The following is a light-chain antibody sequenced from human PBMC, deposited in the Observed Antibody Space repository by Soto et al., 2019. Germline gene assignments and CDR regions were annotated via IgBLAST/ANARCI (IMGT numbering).Light chain of an antibody. Sequence: EIVLTQSPGTLSLSPGERATLSCRASQTVGSRYLAWYQQKPGQAPSLLIYGASSRATGIPDRFSGYGSGTDFTLTINRLEPEDFAVYYCQQYSSSPLTFGQGTKVDIK. CDR3: QQYSSSPLT. CDR2: GAS. CDR1: QTVGSRY. V-gene: IGKV3-20*01. J-gene: IGKJ1*01.